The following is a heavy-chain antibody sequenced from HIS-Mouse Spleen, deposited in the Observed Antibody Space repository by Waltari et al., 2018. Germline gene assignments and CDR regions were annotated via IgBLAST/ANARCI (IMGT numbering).Heavy chain of an antibody. CDR2: INHSGST. CDR1: GGSFSGYY. D-gene: IGHD2-21*02. V-gene: IGHV4-34*01. Sequence: QVQLQQWGAGLLKPSETLSLTCAVYGGSFSGYYWSWIRQPPGKGLGWIGEINHSGSTNSNPSLKSRVTISVDTSKNQFSLKLSSVTAADTAVYYCARPVWGGPGDYWGQGTLVTVSS. J-gene: IGHJ4*02. CDR3: ARPVWGGPGDY.